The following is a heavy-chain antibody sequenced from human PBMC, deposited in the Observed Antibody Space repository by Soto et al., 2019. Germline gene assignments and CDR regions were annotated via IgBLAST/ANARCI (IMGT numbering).Heavy chain of an antibody. CDR2: IYWDDDK. CDR1: GFSLITRGVS. J-gene: IGHJ5*02. CDR3: AHIPNYYQYDWFDP. V-gene: IGHV2-5*02. D-gene: IGHD3-16*01. Sequence: QITLKESGPTLVKPTQTLTLTCTFSGFSLITRGVSVGWIRQPPGKALECLALIYWDDDKRYSPSLQSRLSITKDTSKNQVVLTMTNVDPVDTATYYCAHIPNYYQYDWFDPWGQGTLVSVSS.